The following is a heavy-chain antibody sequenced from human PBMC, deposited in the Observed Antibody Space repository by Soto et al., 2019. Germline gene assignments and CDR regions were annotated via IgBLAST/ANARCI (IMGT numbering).Heavy chain of an antibody. Sequence: QVQLVESGGGVVHPERSLRLSCSASEFTFSSYAMHWVRQAPGKGLEWVAGISYDGGHKFYGDSVRGRFTISRDSSKTTVFLQMNSLRPEDTAAYYCARVKTDYSNPRGPFFFYGMDVWCQGTTVTVSS. CDR2: ISYDGGHK. V-gene: IGHV3-30-3*01. J-gene: IGHJ6*02. CDR3: ARVKTDYSNPRGPFFFYGMDV. D-gene: IGHD4-4*01. CDR1: EFTFSSYA.